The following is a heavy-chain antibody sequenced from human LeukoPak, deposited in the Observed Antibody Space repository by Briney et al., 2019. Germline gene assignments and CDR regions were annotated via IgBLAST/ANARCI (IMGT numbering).Heavy chain of an antibody. CDR1: GGSISSYY. Sequence: SETLSLTCTVSGGSISSYYWSWIRQPPGKGLEWIGYIYYSGSTNYNPSLKSRVTISVDTSKNQFSLKLSSVTAADTAVYYCARVGTWIQLWFFDYWGQGTLVTVSS. V-gene: IGHV4-59*01. D-gene: IGHD5-18*01. CDR3: ARVGTWIQLWFFDY. J-gene: IGHJ4*02. CDR2: IYYSGST.